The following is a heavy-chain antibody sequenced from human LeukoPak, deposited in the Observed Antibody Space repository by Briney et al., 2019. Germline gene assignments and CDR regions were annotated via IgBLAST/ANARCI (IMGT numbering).Heavy chain of an antibody. Sequence: SQTLSLTCTVSGASITNYYWNWIRQPAGKGLEWIGRMYPSGGTNYNPSLKSRVTMSVDTSKNQFSLKLSSVTAADTAVYYCAREITSGYYFLDYWGQGTLVTVSS. V-gene: IGHV4-4*07. CDR3: AREITSGYYFLDY. J-gene: IGHJ4*02. CDR1: GASITNYY. CDR2: MYPSGGT. D-gene: IGHD2/OR15-2a*01.